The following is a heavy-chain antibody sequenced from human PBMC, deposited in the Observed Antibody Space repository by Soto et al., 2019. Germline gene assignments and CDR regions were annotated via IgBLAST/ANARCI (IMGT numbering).Heavy chain of an antibody. D-gene: IGHD3-22*01. CDR2: IYNSGST. Sequence: PSETLSLTCTVSGGSISSFYWSWTRQPAGKGLEWIGRIYNSGSTKYNPSLKSRVSMSVDTSKNQFSLKLSSVTAADTAVYYCARDGSPDNYYDSSGNYYAWFDPWGQGTLVTVSS. J-gene: IGHJ5*02. CDR1: GGSISSFY. CDR3: ARDGSPDNYYDSSGNYYAWFDP. V-gene: IGHV4-4*07.